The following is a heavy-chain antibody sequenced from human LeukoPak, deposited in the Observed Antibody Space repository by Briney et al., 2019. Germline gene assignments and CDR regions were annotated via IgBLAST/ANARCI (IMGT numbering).Heavy chain of an antibody. D-gene: IGHD1-26*01. V-gene: IGHV4-4*07. CDR2: IYSSVTT. Sequence: SETLSLTCTVSGGSISSYKWSWIRQPAGKGLEWIGRIYSSVTTNYNPSLKSRVTMSVDTSKNQFSLKLTSVTAADTAVYYCVRGIVGVTAPDYWGQGALVIASS. CDR1: GGSISSYK. J-gene: IGHJ4*02. CDR3: VRGIVGVTAPDY.